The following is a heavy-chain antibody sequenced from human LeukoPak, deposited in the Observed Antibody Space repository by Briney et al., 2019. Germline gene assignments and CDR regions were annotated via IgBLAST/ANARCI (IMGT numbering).Heavy chain of an antibody. D-gene: IGHD6-13*01. CDR2: INPSGGST. CDR3: ARDRGIAAQTIGSFDI. Sequence: GASVKVSCKASGYTFTSYYVHWVRQAPGQGLEWMGIINPSGGSTSYAQEFQGRVTMTRDMSTSTVYMELSSLRSEDTAVYYCARDRGIAAQTIGSFDIWGQGTMVTVSS. V-gene: IGHV1-46*01. CDR1: GYTFTSYY. J-gene: IGHJ3*02.